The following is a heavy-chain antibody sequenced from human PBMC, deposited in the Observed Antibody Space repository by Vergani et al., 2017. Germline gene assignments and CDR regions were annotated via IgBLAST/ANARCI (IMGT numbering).Heavy chain of an antibody. J-gene: IGHJ4*02. Sequence: EVQLVESGGGLIQPGGSLRLSCAASGFTVSSNYMSWVCQAPGKGLEWVSVIYSGGSTYYADSVKGRFTISRDNSKNTLYLQMNSLRAEDTAVYYCARDFYYDSSGYYADDYWGQGTLVTVSS. CDR1: GFTVSSNY. D-gene: IGHD3-22*01. CDR3: ARDFYYDSSGYYADDY. CDR2: IYSGGST. V-gene: IGHV3-53*01.